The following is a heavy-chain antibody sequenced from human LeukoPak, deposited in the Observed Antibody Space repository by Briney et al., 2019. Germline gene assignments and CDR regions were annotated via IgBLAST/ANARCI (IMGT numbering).Heavy chain of an antibody. Sequence: ASVKVSCKASGYTFTGYYIHWVRQAPGQGLEWMGWINHNSGGTNYAQKFQGRVIMTRDTSISTAYMELSRLRSDDTAVYYCARDYLASVTTYYFYYMDVWGKGTRSPSP. CDR1: GYTFTGYY. CDR3: ARDYLASVTTYYFYYMDV. V-gene: IGHV1-2*02. CDR2: INHNSGGT. J-gene: IGHJ6*03. D-gene: IGHD4-17*01.